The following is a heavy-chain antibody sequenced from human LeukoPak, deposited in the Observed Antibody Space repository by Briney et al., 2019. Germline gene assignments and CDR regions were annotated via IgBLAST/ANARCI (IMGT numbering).Heavy chain of an antibody. CDR2: INHSGST. CDR3: ARGSDDSRGNFDY. Sequence: SETLSLTCTVSGGSISSSSYYWGWIRQPPGKGLEWIGEINHSGSTNYNPSLKSRVTISVDTSKNQFSLKLSSVTAADTAVYYCARGSDDSRGNFDYWGQGTLVTVSS. J-gene: IGHJ4*02. V-gene: IGHV4-39*07. CDR1: GGSISSSSYY. D-gene: IGHD3-3*01.